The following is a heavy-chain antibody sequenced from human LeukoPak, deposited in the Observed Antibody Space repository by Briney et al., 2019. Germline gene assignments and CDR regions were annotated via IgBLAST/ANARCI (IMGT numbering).Heavy chain of an antibody. CDR1: GFSLSTSEQG. Sequence: SGPTLVKPTQTLTLTCTFSGFSLSTSEQGVAWIRQPPGKALEWLALIYWDDDKRYSPSLKGRISITKDTSKNQVVLTMTNMDPVDTATYYCAHRFVGGVCYGCLAFDIWGQGTSVTVSS. D-gene: IGHD2-21*02. CDR3: AHRFVGGVCYGCLAFDI. J-gene: IGHJ3*02. CDR2: IYWDDDK. V-gene: IGHV2-5*02.